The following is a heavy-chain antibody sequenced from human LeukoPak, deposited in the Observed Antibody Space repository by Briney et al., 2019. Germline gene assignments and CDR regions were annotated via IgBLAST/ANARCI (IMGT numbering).Heavy chain of an antibody. D-gene: IGHD1-26*01. Sequence: PGGSLRLSCTASGFTFGDYAMSWVRQAPGKGLEWVGFIRSKAYGGTTEYAASVKGRFTISRDDSKSIAYLQMNSLKTEDTAVYYCTRALGATSWYFDYWGQGTLVTVSS. CDR2: IRSKAYGGTT. V-gene: IGHV3-49*04. CDR3: TRALGATSWYFDY. CDR1: GFTFGDYA. J-gene: IGHJ4*02.